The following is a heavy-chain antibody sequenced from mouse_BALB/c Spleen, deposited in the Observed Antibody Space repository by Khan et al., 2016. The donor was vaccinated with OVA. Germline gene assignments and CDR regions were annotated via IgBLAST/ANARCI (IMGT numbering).Heavy chain of an antibody. D-gene: IGHD1-1*01. CDR2: FAPGSGSP. J-gene: IGHJ4*01. CDR1: GYTFTSYW. V-gene: IGHV1S41*01. CDR3: ARSKYYGRSHYAMDY. Sequence: DLVKPGASVKLSCKASGYTFTSYWINWITQRPGQGLEWIGRFAPGSGSPYYNEIFKGKATLTVDTSSSTAYIQLSSLSSEASAVSFCARSKYYGRSHYAMDYWGQGTSVTVSA.